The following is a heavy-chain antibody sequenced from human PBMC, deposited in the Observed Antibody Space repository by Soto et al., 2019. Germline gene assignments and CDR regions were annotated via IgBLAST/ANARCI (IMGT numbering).Heavy chain of an antibody. CDR2: IYHSGGT. J-gene: IGHJ5*02. Sequence: SETLSLTCAVSGGPITGGGYSWSWIRQPPGKGLKWIGYIYHSGGTYYNPSLKSRVTLSIDRTKKQFSLKLKSVTAADTAVYFCARTMTTSGWFDPWGQGTLVTVAS. D-gene: IGHD4-17*01. CDR3: ARTMTTSGWFDP. V-gene: IGHV4-30-2*01. CDR1: GGPITGGGYS.